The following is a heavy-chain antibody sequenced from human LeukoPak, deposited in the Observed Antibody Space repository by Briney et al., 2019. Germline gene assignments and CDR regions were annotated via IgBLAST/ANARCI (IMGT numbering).Heavy chain of an antibody. V-gene: IGHV4-31*03. CDR1: GGSISSGGYY. D-gene: IGHD2-2*01. CDR2: IYYSGST. CDR3: ASDLGYCSSTSCRYFDP. Sequence: SSETLSLTCTVSGGSISSGGYYWSWIRQHPGKGLEWIGYIYYSGSTYYNPSLRSRVTISVDRSKNQFSLKLSSVTAADTAVYYCASDLGYCSSTSCRYFDPWGQGTLVTVSS. J-gene: IGHJ5*02.